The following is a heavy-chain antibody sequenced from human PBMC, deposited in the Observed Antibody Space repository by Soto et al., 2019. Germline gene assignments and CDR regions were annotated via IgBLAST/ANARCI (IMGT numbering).Heavy chain of an antibody. CDR2: IYHSGST. D-gene: IGHD3-22*01. CDR1: GGAISSSNW. J-gene: IGHJ4*02. Sequence: SETLSLTCAVSGGAISSSNWWSWVRQPPGKGLEWIGEIYHSGSTIYNPSLKTRVTISVDKSKNQFSLKLNSVTAADTAVYYCARASHYDSSGYPYYFDYRGQGTLVTVSS. CDR3: ARASHYDSSGYPYYFDY. V-gene: IGHV4-4*02.